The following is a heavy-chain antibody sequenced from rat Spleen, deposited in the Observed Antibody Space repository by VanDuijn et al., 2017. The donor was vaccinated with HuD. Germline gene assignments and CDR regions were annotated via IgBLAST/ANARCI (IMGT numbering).Heavy chain of an antibody. CDR1: GFTFSNYG. Sequence: EVQLVESGGGLVQPGRSMKLSCAASGFTFSNYGMHWIRQAPTKGLEWVASISPSGGSTYYPDSVKGRFTISRDNAQNTLYLQMSKLGSEDTAIYYCVREAFGVDYWGQGVMVTVSS. CDR2: ISPSGGST. J-gene: IGHJ2*01. V-gene: IGHV5-19*01. CDR3: VREAFGVDY. D-gene: IGHD4-3*01.